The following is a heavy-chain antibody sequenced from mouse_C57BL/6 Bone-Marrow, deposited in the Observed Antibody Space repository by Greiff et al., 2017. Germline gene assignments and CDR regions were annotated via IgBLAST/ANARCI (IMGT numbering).Heavy chain of an antibody. CDR1: GYTFTSYG. D-gene: IGHD2-5*01. CDR2: IYPRSGHT. CDR3: ARERGYYSNYVAY. Sequence: PLQQSGAELARPGASVKLSCKASGYTFTSYGISWVKQRTGQGLEWIGEIYPRSGHTYYNEKFKGKATLTADKSSSTAYMGLRSLTSEDSAVYCCARERGYYSNYVAYWGQGTLVTVAA. V-gene: IGHV1-81*01. J-gene: IGHJ3*01.